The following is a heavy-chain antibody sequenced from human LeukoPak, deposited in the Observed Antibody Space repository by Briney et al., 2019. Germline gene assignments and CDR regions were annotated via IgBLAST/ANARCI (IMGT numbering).Heavy chain of an antibody. CDR2: FDPEDGET. J-gene: IGHJ4*02. Sequence: ASVKVSCKVSGYTLTKLSMHWVRQAPGKGLERMGRFDPEDGETIYAQKFQGRVTMTADTSADTAYMELSSLRSEDTAVYYCATEGKMVRGLYTDYWGQGTLVTVSS. V-gene: IGHV1-24*01. CDR3: ATEGKMVRGLYTDY. CDR1: GYTLTKLS. D-gene: IGHD3-10*01.